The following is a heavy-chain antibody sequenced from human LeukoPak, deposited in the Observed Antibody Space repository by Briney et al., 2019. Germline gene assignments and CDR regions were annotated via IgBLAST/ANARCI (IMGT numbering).Heavy chain of an antibody. V-gene: IGHV3-30*02. D-gene: IGHD6-6*01. CDR3: AKLEYSSSFAFDI. CDR2: IRYDGSNK. CDR1: GFTFSSYG. Sequence: PGGSLRLSCAASGFTFSSYGMHWVRQAPGKGLEWVAFIRYDGSNKYYADSVKGRFTISRDNSKNTLYLQMNSLRAEDTAVYYCAKLEYSSSFAFDIWGQGTMVTVSS. J-gene: IGHJ3*02.